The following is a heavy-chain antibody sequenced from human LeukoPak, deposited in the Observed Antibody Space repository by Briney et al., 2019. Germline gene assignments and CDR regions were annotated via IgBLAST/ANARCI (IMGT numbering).Heavy chain of an antibody. CDR2: IYTSGST. Sequence: SEALSLTCPVSGGSISSYYWSWIRQPAGKGLEWIGRIYTSGSTNYNPSLKSRVTMSVDTSKNQFSLKLSSVTAADTAVYYCARARYSSSSRDFNYYYYYDMDVWGKGTTVTVSS. V-gene: IGHV4-4*07. D-gene: IGHD6-6*01. CDR1: GGSISSYY. J-gene: IGHJ6*03. CDR3: ARARYSSSSRDFNYYYYYDMDV.